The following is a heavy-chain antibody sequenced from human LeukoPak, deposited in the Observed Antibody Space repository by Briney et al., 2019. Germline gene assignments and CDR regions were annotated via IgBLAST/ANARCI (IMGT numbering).Heavy chain of an antibody. CDR1: GLSFSDFF. CDR3: ARGLETFDY. Sequence: GSLRLSCAASGLSFSDFFMNWIRQPPGKGLEWIGYIYYSGSTNYNPSLKSRVTISVDTSKNQFSLKLSSVTAADTAVYYCARGLETFDYWGQGTLVTVSS. D-gene: IGHD1-1*01. J-gene: IGHJ4*02. CDR2: IYYSGST. V-gene: IGHV4-59*01.